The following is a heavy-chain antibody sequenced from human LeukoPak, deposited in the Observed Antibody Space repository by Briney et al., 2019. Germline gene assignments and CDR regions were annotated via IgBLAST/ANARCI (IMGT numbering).Heavy chain of an antibody. D-gene: IGHD1-26*01. V-gene: IGHV1-24*01. CDR3: ATILFGDSGSSGIAY. CDR2: FDPEDGET. Sequence: GASVNVSCKVSGYTLTELSMHWVRQAPGKGIEWMGGFDPEDGETIYAQKFQGRVTMTEDTSTDTAYMELSSLRSEDTAVYYCATILFGDSGSSGIAYWGQGTLVTVSS. CDR1: GYTLTELS. J-gene: IGHJ4*02.